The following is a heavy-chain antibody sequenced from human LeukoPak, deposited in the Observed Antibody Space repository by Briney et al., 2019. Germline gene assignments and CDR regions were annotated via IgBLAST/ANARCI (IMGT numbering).Heavy chain of an antibody. V-gene: IGHV3-23*01. Sequence: GGSLRLSCVGAGFTFSNYAMTWVRQAPGKGLGWVSGISGSGDRTYYADSVKGRFTISRDNSKNTLYLQMNSLTDDDSAVYYCAKDRIPVAGRQDIWDYWGQGTLVTVSS. D-gene: IGHD6-19*01. CDR3: AKDRIPVAGRQDIWDY. CDR1: GFTFSNYA. J-gene: IGHJ4*02. CDR2: ISGSGDRT.